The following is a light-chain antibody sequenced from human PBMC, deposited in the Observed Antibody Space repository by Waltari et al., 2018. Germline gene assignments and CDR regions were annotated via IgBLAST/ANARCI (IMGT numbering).Light chain of an antibody. CDR3: QVSDSTADLVV. CDR2: YDN. V-gene: IGLV3-21*04. CDR1: HIGGYS. J-gene: IGLJ2*01. Sequence: SYVLTQPPSVSVAPGETSRITCGGDHIGGYSVHWYQQKPGQAPVLVLYYDNNRPSGIPERFSGCNFGNTATLTISRVEAGDEADYYCQVSDSTADLVVFGGGTKLTVL.